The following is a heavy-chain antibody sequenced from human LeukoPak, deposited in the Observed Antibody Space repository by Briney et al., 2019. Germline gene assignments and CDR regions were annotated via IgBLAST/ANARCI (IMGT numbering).Heavy chain of an antibody. V-gene: IGHV3-74*01. CDR1: GFTFSSYW. D-gene: IGHD4-17*01. CDR3: ARGGDYKNDY. J-gene: IGHJ4*02. Sequence: GGSLKLSCAASGFTFSSYWMHWVRQTPGKGLVWVSRINGAGSSISYADSVKGRVTISRDNAKNTLYLQMNNLRAEDTAVYYCARGGDYKNDYWGQGTLVTVSS. CDR2: INGAGSSI.